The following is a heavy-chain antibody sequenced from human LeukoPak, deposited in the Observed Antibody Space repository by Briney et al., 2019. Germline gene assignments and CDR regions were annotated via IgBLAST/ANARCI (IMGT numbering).Heavy chain of an antibody. V-gene: IGHV3-15*01. D-gene: IGHD3-22*01. CDR1: GFTFSNAW. J-gene: IGHJ4*02. CDR2: VKSKTDGGTT. Sequence: GGSLRLSCAASGFTFSNAWMSWVRQAPGKGLEWDGRVKSKTDGGTTDYAAPVKGRFTISRDNSKNTLYLQMNSLRAEDTAVYYCARPRLYDSSGPLGYWGQGTLVTVSS. CDR3: ARPRLYDSSGPLGY.